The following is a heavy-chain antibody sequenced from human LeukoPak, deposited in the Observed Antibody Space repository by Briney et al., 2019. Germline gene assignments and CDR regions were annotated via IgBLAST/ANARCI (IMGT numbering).Heavy chain of an antibody. CDR2: ISYDGSNK. J-gene: IGHJ4*02. D-gene: IGHD5-18*01. V-gene: IGHV3-30*04. CDR1: GFTFSSYA. CDR3: ARDGARQLWLYYFDY. Sequence: PGRSLRLSCAASGFTFSSYAMHWVRQAPGKGLEWVAVISYDGSNKYYADSVKGRFTISRDNSKNTLYLQMISLRAEDTAVYYCARDGARQLWLYYFDYWGQGTLVTVSS.